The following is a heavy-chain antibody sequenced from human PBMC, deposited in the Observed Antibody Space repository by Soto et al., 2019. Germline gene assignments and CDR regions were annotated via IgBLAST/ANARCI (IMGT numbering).Heavy chain of an antibody. Sequence: GGSLRLSCAASGFTFSSYSMNWVRQAPGKGLEWVSAISGSGGSTYYADSVKGRFTISRDNSKNTLYLQMNSLRAEDTAVYYCAKGVGWSYYFDYWGQGTLVTVSS. V-gene: IGHV3-23*01. J-gene: IGHJ4*02. CDR2: ISGSGGST. CDR3: AKGVGWSYYFDY. CDR1: GFTFSSYS. D-gene: IGHD6-19*01.